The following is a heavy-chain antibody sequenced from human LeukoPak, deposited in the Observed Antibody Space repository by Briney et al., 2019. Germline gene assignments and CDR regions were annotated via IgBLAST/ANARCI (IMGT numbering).Heavy chain of an antibody. Sequence: PGESLKISCKGSGYSFTSYWIGWVRQVPGKGLEWMGIIYPGDSDTRYSPSFQGQVTISADKSISTAYLQWSSLKASDTAMYYCARPTTVVTSHFDYWGQGTLVTVSS. D-gene: IGHD4-23*01. V-gene: IGHV5-51*01. CDR3: ARPTTVVTSHFDY. CDR1: GYSFTSYW. J-gene: IGHJ4*02. CDR2: IYPGDSDT.